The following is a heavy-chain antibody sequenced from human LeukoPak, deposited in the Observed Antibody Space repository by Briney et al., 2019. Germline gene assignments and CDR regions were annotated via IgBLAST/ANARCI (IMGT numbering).Heavy chain of an antibody. Sequence: GGSLRLSCAASGFTFSSYSMNWVRQAPGKGLEWVSSISSSSSYKYYADSVKGRFTISRDNAKNSLYLQMNSLRAEDTAVYYCARDGEGFDYWGQGTLVTVSS. CDR1: GFTFSSYS. CDR3: ARDGEGFDY. V-gene: IGHV3-21*01. CDR2: ISSSSSYK. J-gene: IGHJ4*02. D-gene: IGHD2-21*01.